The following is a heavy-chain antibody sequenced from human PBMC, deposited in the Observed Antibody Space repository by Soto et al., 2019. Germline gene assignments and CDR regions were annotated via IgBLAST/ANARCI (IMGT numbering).Heavy chain of an antibody. CDR1: GYTFTSYG. CDR3: ARDRELEAVAGTEDY. Sequence: QVQLVQSGAEVKKPGASVKVSCKASGYTFTSYGISWVRQAPGQGLEWMGWISAYNGNTNYAQKLQGRVTMTTDTSTSTADMELRSLRSDDTAVYYCARDRELEAVAGTEDYWGQGTLVTVSS. D-gene: IGHD6-19*01. V-gene: IGHV1-18*01. J-gene: IGHJ4*02. CDR2: ISAYNGNT.